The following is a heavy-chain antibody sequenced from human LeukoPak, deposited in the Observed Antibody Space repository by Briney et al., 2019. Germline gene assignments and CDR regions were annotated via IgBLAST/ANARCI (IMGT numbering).Heavy chain of an antibody. CDR2: IYTSGST. J-gene: IGHJ4*02. Sequence: SETLSLTCTVSAGFISNYYWSWIRQPAGKGLEWIGRIYTSGSTNYNPSLQSRVTMSVDTSKNQFSLKVSSVTAADTAVYSCARGVRWLQLSYFDYWGQGTLVTVSS. V-gene: IGHV4-4*07. D-gene: IGHD5-24*01. CDR1: AGFISNYY. CDR3: ARGVRWLQLSYFDY.